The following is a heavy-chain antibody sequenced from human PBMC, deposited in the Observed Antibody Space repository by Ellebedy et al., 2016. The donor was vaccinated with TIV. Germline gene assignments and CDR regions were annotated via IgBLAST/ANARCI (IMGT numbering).Heavy chain of an antibody. Sequence: PGGSLRLSCKASGYDFSSYWIAWVRQVPGGGLEWMGTIYPYDSDTRYGTSFQGQVTISVDTSINTAHLQWSSLKASDTAMYYCARRAGDYDSYGYYYYWGQGTLVTVSS. D-gene: IGHD3-22*01. CDR2: IYPYDSDT. CDR3: ARRAGDYDSYGYYYY. J-gene: IGHJ4*02. CDR1: GYDFSSYW. V-gene: IGHV5-51*01.